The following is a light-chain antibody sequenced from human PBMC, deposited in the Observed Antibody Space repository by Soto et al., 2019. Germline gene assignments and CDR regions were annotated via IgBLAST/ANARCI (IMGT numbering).Light chain of an antibody. CDR3: CSYAGSSTVV. Sequence: QSVLTQPASVSGSPGQSITISCSGTSRDVGGHNLVSWYQQHPGKAPKLMIFDVNKRPSGTSIRFSGSKSGNVASLTISGLQAEDEADYYCCSYAGSSTVVFGGGTKVTVL. J-gene: IGLJ2*01. CDR2: DVN. CDR1: SRDVGGHNL. V-gene: IGLV2-23*02.